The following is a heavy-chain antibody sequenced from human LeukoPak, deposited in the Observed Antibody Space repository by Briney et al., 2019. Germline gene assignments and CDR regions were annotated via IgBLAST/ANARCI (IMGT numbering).Heavy chain of an antibody. CDR2: INPNSGGT. D-gene: IGHD7-27*01. J-gene: IGHJ3*02. CDR3: AKILGSGVWYGFDI. CDR1: GYTFTGYY. Sequence: ASVKVSCKASGYTFTGYYMHWVRQAPGQGLEWMGWINPNSGGTNYAQKFQGRVTMTRDTSISTAYMELSRLRSDDTAVYYCAKILGSGVWYGFDIWGQGTMVTVSS. V-gene: IGHV1-2*02.